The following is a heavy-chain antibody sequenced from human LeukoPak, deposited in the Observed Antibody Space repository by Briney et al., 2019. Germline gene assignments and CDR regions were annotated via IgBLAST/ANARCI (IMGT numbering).Heavy chain of an antibody. Sequence: AGGSLRLSCSASGFTFSRYTMHWVRQAPGKGLEYVSAISSNGGSTYYADSVKDRFTISRDNSKNTLYLQMNSLRAEDTALYYCAREMYCSGGSCYGDALDIWGQGTMVTVSS. D-gene: IGHD2-15*01. CDR3: AREMYCSGGSCYGDALDI. J-gene: IGHJ3*02. V-gene: IGHV3-64*04. CDR1: GFTFSRYT. CDR2: ISSNGGST.